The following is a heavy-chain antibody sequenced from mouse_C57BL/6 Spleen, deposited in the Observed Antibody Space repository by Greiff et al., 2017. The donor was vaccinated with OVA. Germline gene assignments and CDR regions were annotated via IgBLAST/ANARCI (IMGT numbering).Heavy chain of an antibody. CDR3: ARDYYGSSYHWYFDV. V-gene: IGHV1-26*01. J-gene: IGHJ1*03. CDR2: INPNNGGT. D-gene: IGHD1-1*01. Sequence: VQLQQSGPELVKPGASVKISCKASGYTFTDYYMNWVKQSHGKSLEWIGDINPNNGGTSYNQKFKGKATLTVDKSSSTAYMELRSLTSEDSAVYYCARDYYGSSYHWYFDVWGTGTTVTVSS. CDR1: GYTFTDYY.